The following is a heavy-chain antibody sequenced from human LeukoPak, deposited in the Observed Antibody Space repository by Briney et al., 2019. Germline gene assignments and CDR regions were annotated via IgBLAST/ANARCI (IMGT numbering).Heavy chain of an antibody. D-gene: IGHD6-6*01. J-gene: IGHJ4*02. CDR2: NNHSGST. V-gene: IGHV4-34*01. CDR3: ANSRDRSNIAARRFRVADRHFVY. Sequence: PSETLSLTCAVYGGSFSGYYWGRVRPPPGEGLEWVGGNNHSGSTKYSPSLKSRVTISVDTSKNQFSLKLSSVTAADTAIYYCANSRDRSNIAARRFRVADRHFVYWGQGTLVTVSS. CDR1: GGSFSGYY.